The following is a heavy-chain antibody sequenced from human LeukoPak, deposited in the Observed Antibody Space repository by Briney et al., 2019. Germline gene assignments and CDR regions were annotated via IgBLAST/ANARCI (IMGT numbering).Heavy chain of an antibody. CDR3: AREDEVGTTWCWCDP. D-gene: IGHD1-26*01. Sequence: PSETLSLTCAISGDSVSSKSAAWNWITQSPSRGLEWVGRSYYSSKWYNDYAVSVKSRMSINPDTSKNQFSLQLNSVTAEDTAVYYCAREDEVGTTWCWCDPWGRGTPVSV. CDR2: SYYSSKWYN. J-gene: IGHJ5*02. V-gene: IGHV6-1*01. CDR1: GDSVSSKSAA.